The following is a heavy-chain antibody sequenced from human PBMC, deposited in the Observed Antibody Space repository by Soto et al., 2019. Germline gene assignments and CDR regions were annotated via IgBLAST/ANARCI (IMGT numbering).Heavy chain of an antibody. J-gene: IGHJ6*03. CDR1: GGSISSSSYY. D-gene: IGHD1-7*01. CDR2: IYYSGST. Sequence: PSETLSLTCTVSGGSISSSSYYRGWIRQPPGKGLEWIGSIYYSGSTYYNPSLKSRVTISVDTSKNQFSLKLSSVTAADTAVYYCARLELPNYGLIYYYYYMDVWGKGTTVTV. V-gene: IGHV4-39*01. CDR3: ARLELPNYGLIYYYYYMDV.